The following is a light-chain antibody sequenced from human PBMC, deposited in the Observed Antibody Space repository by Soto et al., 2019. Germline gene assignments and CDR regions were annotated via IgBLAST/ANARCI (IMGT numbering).Light chain of an antibody. CDR2: EVT. CDR1: SSDVGGYS. J-gene: IGLJ3*02. Sequence: QSALTQPASVSGSPGQSITISCTGTSSDVGGYSVSWYQHHPGKSPKLMIYEVTNRPSGVSNRFSGSKSGNTASLTISGLQAEDEADYYCSSFTSSSTWVFGGGTKVTVL. CDR3: SSFTSSSTWV. V-gene: IGLV2-14*01.